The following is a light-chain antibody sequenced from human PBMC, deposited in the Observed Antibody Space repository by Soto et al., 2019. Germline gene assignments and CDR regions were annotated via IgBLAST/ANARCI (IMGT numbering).Light chain of an antibody. CDR3: SSYAGSKHYV. V-gene: IGLV2-8*01. CDR1: SSDVGGYNY. J-gene: IGLJ1*01. Sequence: QSALTQPPSASGSPGQSVTISCTGTSSDVGGYNYVSWYQQHPGKAPKLMIYEVSKRPSGVPDRFSGSKSGNTASLTVSGLQAEDEADYYCSSYAGSKHYVFGTWTKLTVL. CDR2: EVS.